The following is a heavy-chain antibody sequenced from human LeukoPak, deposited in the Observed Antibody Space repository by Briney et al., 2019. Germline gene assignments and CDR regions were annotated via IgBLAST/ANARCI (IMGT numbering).Heavy chain of an antibody. CDR3: ARDRGSSVAMVDNFDY. Sequence: ASVKVSCEASGYTFTNYGISWVRQAPGQGLEWMGWISAYSGNTNYAQKLKGRVTMTTDTSTSTAYMDLRSLRSDDTAVYYCARDRGSSVAMVDNFDYWGQGTLVTVSS. J-gene: IGHJ4*02. CDR2: ISAYSGNT. D-gene: IGHD5-18*01. CDR1: GYTFTNYG. V-gene: IGHV1-18*01.